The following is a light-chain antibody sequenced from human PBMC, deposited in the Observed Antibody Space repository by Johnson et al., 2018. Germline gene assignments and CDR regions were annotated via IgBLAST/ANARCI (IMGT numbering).Light chain of an antibody. CDR2: ENN. J-gene: IGLJ1*01. Sequence: QSVLTQPPSVSAAPGQKVTISCSGSSSNIGNNYVSWYQQLPGTAPKLLIYENNKRPSGIPDRFPGSKSGTSATLGITGLQTGDEADYYCGTWGSSLSAGNVFGTGTKVTVL. V-gene: IGLV1-51*02. CDR1: SSNIGNNY. CDR3: GTWGSSLSAGNV.